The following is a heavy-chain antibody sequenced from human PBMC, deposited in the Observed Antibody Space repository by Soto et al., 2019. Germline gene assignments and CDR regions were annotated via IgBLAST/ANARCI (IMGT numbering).Heavy chain of an antibody. D-gene: IGHD1-26*01. CDR2: TTGSGGST. J-gene: IGHJ5*02. V-gene: IGHV3-23*01. CDR1: GFTFSNYA. Sequence: DVQLLESGGGLVQPGGTLRLSCAASGFTFSNYAMTWVRQAPGRGLEWVAATTGSGGSTYYADSVKGRFTISRGDSKNNPYLPMKRPRAQEPALYFWSKEPRGPTLPGLFRPRGQGNQVPRPS. CDR3: SKEPRGPTLPGLFRP.